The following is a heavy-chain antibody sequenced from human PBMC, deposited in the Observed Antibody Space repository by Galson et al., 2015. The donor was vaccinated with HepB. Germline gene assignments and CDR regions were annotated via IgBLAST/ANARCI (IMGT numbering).Heavy chain of an antibody. D-gene: IGHD1-14*01. CDR2: ISYDGSNK. J-gene: IGHJ3*02. CDR1: GFTFSSYG. V-gene: IGHV3-30*03. CDR3: ARVPGGGASDI. Sequence: SLRLSCAASGFTFSSYGMHWVRQAPGKGLEWVAVISYDGSNKYYADSVKGRFTISRDNSKNTLYLQMNSLRAEDTAVYYCARVPGGGASDIWGQGTMVTVSS.